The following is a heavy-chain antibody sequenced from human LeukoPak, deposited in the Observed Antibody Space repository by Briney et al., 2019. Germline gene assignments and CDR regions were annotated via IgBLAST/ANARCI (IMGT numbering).Heavy chain of an antibody. V-gene: IGHV4-59*08. Sequence: SETLSLTCTVSGGSISSYYWSWIRQPPGKGLEWIGDIYYSGSTNYNPSLKSRVTTSVDTSKNQISLKLSSVTAADTAVYYCARLMCSSSCYYYYGMDVWGQGTTVTVSS. D-gene: IGHD2-2*01. CDR3: ARLMCSSSCYYYYGMDV. CDR1: GGSISSYY. J-gene: IGHJ6*02. CDR2: IYYSGST.